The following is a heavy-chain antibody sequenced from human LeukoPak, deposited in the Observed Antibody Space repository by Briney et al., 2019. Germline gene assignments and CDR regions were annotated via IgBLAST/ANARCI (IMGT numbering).Heavy chain of an antibody. CDR3: ARLLAAAKTDYFDY. V-gene: IGHV4-39*01. J-gene: IGHJ4*02. CDR2: VDSSGKT. Sequence: WVRQAPGRGLGWAGSVDSSGKTYYNPSLKSRVTVSVDTSKNQFSLKVTSVTAADTAVYYCARLLAAAKTDYFDYWGQGILVTVSS. D-gene: IGHD6-13*01.